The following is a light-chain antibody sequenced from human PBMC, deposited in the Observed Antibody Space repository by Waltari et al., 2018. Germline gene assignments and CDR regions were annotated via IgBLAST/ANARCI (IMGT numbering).Light chain of an antibody. V-gene: IGKV1-39*01. CDR3: QQTYSAPMST. CDR1: ESIASY. CDR2: AAS. Sequence: DIQLTQSPSSLSASIGDRVTITCRASESIASYLNWYQHKPGKAPNLLIYAASNLQSGVPLRFIGSGSGTDVTLTISSLQPEDFATYYCQQTYSAPMSTFGRGTKLEIK. J-gene: IGKJ2*01.